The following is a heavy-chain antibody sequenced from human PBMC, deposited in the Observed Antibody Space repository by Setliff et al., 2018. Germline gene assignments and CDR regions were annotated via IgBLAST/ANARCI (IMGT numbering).Heavy chain of an antibody. CDR1: NFSVTTVYY. D-gene: IGHD5-12*01. CDR3: ARNPDFLQYSFDL. V-gene: IGHV4-38-2*01. CDR2: VYYSGST. Sequence: SETLSLTCSVSNFSVTTVYYWGWVRQPPGKGLEWIANVYYSGSTFYSPSLQSRVTMSVDTAKNQFSLNLHSVTAADTAVYYCARNPDFLQYSFDLWGRGTLVTVSS. J-gene: IGHJ2*01.